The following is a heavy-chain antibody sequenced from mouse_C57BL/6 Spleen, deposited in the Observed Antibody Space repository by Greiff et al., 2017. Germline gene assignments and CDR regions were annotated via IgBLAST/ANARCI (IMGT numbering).Heavy chain of an antibody. V-gene: IGHV1-80*01. J-gene: IGHJ2*01. Sequence: QVQLQQSGAELVKPGASVKISCKASGYAFGSYWMNWVKQRPGKGLEWIGQIYPGDGDTNYNGKFKGKATLTADKSSSTAYMQLSSLTSEDSAVYFCARGGIYYGSSFPDYWGQGTTLTVSS. D-gene: IGHD1-1*01. CDR2: IYPGDGDT. CDR1: GYAFGSYW. CDR3: ARGGIYYGSSFPDY.